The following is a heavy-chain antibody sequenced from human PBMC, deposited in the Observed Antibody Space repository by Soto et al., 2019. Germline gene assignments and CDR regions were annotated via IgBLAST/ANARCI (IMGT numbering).Heavy chain of an antibody. CDR2: IYYSGST. V-gene: IGHV4-31*03. J-gene: IGHJ4*02. CDR3: ARTKEGYGSGSYSFDY. D-gene: IGHD3-10*01. CDR1: GGSISSGGYY. Sequence: QVQLQESGPGLVKPSQTLSLTCTVSGGSISSGGYYWSWIRQHPGKGLEWIGYIYYSGSTYYNPSLKSRVTISVDTSKHQFSLKLSSVTAADTAVYYCARTKEGYGSGSYSFDYWGQGTLVTVSS.